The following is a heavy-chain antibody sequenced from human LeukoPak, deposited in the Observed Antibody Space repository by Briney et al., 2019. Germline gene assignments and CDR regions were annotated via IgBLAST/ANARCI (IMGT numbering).Heavy chain of an antibody. CDR1: GFTFSSYA. J-gene: IGHJ6*02. CDR3: ARDARYCSGGSCLGYGMDV. V-gene: IGHV3-30-3*01. CDR2: ISYDGSNK. D-gene: IGHD2-15*01. Sequence: PGGSLRLSCAASGFTFSSYAMHWVRRAPGKGLEWVAVISYDGSNKYYADSVKGRFTISRDNSKNTLYLQMNSLRAEDTAVYYCARDARYCSGGSCLGYGMDVWGQGTTVTVSS.